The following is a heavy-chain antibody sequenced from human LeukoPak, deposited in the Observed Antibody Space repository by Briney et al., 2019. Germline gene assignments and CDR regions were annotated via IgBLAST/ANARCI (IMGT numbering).Heavy chain of an antibody. CDR1: GFTFSNAW. CDR3: TTEGGRGFFDS. V-gene: IGHV3-15*01. J-gene: IGHJ4*02. CDR2: IKSKTDGGTT. D-gene: IGHD3-16*01. Sequence: GGSLRLSCAASGFTFSNAWMSWVRQAPGKGLEWVGRIKSKTDGGTTDYAAPVRGRFTISRDDSKSTLYLQMDSLKTEDTAVYYCTTEGGRGFFDSWGQGTLVTVSS.